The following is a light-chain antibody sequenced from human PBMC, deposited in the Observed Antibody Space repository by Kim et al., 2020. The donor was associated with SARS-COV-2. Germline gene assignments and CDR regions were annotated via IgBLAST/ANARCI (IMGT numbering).Light chain of an antibody. CDR3: QSGRL. Sequence: ESPGKTETLACTRSRGRIASNFVQWYQQRPGSAPTSVIYEDNQRPSWVPDRFSGSIDDSSNSASLTISGMKTEDEADYYCQSGRLFGGGTQLTVL. J-gene: IGLJ2*01. CDR1: RGRIASNF. V-gene: IGLV6-57*03. CDR2: EDN.